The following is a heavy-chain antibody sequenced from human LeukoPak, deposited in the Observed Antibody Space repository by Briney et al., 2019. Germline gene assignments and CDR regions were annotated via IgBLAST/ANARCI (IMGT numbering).Heavy chain of an antibody. Sequence: GGSLRLSCAASGFTFSSYEMNWVRQAPGKGLEWVSYISSSGSTIYYADSVKGRFTISRDNAKNSLYLQMNSLRAEDTAVYYCATVLLWFGDPGAFDYWGQGTLVTVSS. J-gene: IGHJ4*02. CDR1: GFTFSSYE. V-gene: IGHV3-48*03. D-gene: IGHD3-10*01. CDR3: ATVLLWFGDPGAFDY. CDR2: ISSSGSTI.